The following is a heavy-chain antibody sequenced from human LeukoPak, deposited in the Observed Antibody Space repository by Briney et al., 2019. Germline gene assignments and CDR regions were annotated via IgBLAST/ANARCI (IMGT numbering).Heavy chain of an antibody. V-gene: IGHV3-9*01. CDR3: AKAYYYDSSGYLDH. J-gene: IGHJ4*02. CDR2: ISWNSGSI. CDR1: GFTFDDYA. Sequence: GRSLRLSCAASGFTFDDYAMHWVRQAPGKGLEWVSGISWNSGSIGYADSVKGRFTISRDNAKNSLYLQMNSLRAEDTALYYCAKAYYYDSSGYLDHWGQGTLVTVSS. D-gene: IGHD3-22*01.